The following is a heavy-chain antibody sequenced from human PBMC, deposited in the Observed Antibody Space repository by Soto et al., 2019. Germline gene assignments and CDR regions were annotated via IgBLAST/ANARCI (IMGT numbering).Heavy chain of an antibody. CDR3: KWDLEASDP. CDR1: GFTFSNAW. V-gene: IGHV3-15*01. D-gene: IGHD1-26*01. J-gene: IGHJ5*02. Sequence: GGSLRLSCAASGFTFSNAWMSWVRQAPGKGLEWVGRIRSKTDGGTTDYAAPEKGRFTISRDDSKDTLYLQMNSLKTEDTAVYYCKWDLEASDPWGQGTLVTVSS. CDR2: IRSKTDGGTT.